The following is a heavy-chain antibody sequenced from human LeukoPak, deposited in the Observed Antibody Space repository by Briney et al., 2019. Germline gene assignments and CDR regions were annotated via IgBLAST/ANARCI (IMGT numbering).Heavy chain of an antibody. CDR3: AKDYSSSSSPFDY. D-gene: IGHD6-6*01. V-gene: IGHV3-23*01. CDR1: GFTFSSYA. CDR2: ISGSGGST. Sequence: GGSLRLSCAASGFTFSSYAMSWVCQAPGKGLEWVSAISGSGGSTYYADSVKGRFTISRDNSKNTLYLQMNSLRAEDTAVYYCAKDYSSSSSPFDYWGQGTLVTVSS. J-gene: IGHJ4*02.